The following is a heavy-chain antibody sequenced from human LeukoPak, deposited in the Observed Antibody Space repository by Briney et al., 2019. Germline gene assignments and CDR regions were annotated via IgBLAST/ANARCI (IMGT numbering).Heavy chain of an antibody. CDR1: GGSISSYY. CDR2: IYYSGST. J-gene: IGHJ4*02. Sequence: SETLSLTCTVSGGSISSYYWSWIRQPPGKGLEWIGYIYYSGSTNYNPSLKSRVTISVDTSKNQFSLKLSSVTAADTAVYYCARLPRGYYDILTGRRNYYFDYWGQGTLVTVSS. D-gene: IGHD3-9*01. CDR3: ARLPRGYYDILTGRRNYYFDY. V-gene: IGHV4-59*08.